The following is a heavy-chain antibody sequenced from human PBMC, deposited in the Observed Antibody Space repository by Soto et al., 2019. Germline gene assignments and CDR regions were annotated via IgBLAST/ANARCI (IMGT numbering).Heavy chain of an antibody. Sequence: PGESLKISCKGSGYSFTSYWISWVRQAPGKGLEWVSTILVGGSTHYEDAVKGRFTISRDTSKNTVYLQMNSLTAGDTAVYYCAKATATSGGAFEIYGQGTMVTVSS. V-gene: IGHV3-23*01. CDR2: ILVGGST. D-gene: IGHD1-1*01. CDR3: AKATATSGGAFEI. J-gene: IGHJ3*02. CDR1: GYSFTSYW.